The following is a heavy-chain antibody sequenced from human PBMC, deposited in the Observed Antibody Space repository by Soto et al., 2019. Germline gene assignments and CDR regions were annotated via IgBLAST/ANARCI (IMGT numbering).Heavy chain of an antibody. CDR3: ARGQGGLGYYYYYYGMDV. CDR2: IYHSGST. D-gene: IGHD3-16*01. CDR1: GGSISSGGYS. Sequence: SETLSLTCAVSGGSISSGGYSWSWIRQPPGKGLEWIGYIYHSGSTYYNPSLESRVTISVDRSKNQFSLKLSSVTAADTAVYYCARGQGGLGYYYYYYGMDVWGQGTTVTVSS. V-gene: IGHV4-30-2*01. J-gene: IGHJ6*02.